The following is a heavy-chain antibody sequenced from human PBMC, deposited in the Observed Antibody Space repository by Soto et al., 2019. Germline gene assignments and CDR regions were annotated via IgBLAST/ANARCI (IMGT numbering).Heavy chain of an antibody. CDR3: ARTVAGYFDS. J-gene: IGHJ4*02. V-gene: IGHV1-18*01. CDR1: GYTFTSSG. D-gene: IGHD6-19*01. CDR2: LSPYNGDT. Sequence: QVQLVQSGAEVKKPGASVKVSCKASGYTFTSSGISWVRQAPGQGPEWMGWLSPYNGDTNYAQKFQGTVTMTTDTSTSTAYMDLRSLRSDDRAVYYCARTVAGYFDSWGQGTLVTVSS.